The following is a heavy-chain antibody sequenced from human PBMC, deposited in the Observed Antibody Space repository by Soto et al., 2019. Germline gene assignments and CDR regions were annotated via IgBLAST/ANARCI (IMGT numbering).Heavy chain of an antibody. D-gene: IGHD3-10*01. CDR3: AITPGGSHHALYLMDV. CDR1: GESFSAFA. V-gene: IGHV1-69*19. Sequence: QVQLVQSGAEVRKPGSSVKVSCKSSGESFSAFAISWVRRAPGKGLEGMGGIIPMSGTPNYAQRFQGRVLITADVSTKTAYMDLTNLRYEDTAVYYCAITPGGSHHALYLMDVWGQGTTVTVSS. J-gene: IGHJ6*02. CDR2: IIPMSGTP.